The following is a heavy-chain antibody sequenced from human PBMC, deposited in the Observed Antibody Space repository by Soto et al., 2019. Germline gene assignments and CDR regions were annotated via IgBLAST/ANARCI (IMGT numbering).Heavy chain of an antibody. V-gene: IGHV3-74*01. D-gene: IGHD3-22*01. J-gene: IGHJ4*02. CDR3: VVTVSGYPH. CDR1: GFTFSSYW. CDR2: ISSDGITT. Sequence: GESLKISCAGTGFTFSSYWMHWVRQAPGKGLVWVSRISSDGITTTYADSVKGRFTVSRDNAKNTLFLQMNSLRAEDTAVYYCVVTVSGYPHWGQGTLVTVSS.